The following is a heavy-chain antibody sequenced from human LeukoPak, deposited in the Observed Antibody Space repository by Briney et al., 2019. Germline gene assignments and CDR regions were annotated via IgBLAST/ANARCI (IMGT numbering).Heavy chain of an antibody. J-gene: IGHJ5*02. CDR2: ISHRGST. CDR1: GGSFSGYY. CDR3: AREYSGYRGLFDP. Sequence: SETLSLTCAVFGGSFSGYYWSWMRQSPEKGLEWFGEISHRGSTNYNPSLKSRVTISVDTSKNQFSLKLSSVTAADTAVYYCAREYSGYRGLFDPWGQGTLVTVSS. D-gene: IGHD5-12*01. V-gene: IGHV4-34*01.